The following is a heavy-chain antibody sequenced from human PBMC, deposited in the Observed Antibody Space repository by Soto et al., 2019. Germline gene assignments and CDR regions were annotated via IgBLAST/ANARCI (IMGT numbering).Heavy chain of an antibody. D-gene: IGHD3-10*01. J-gene: IGHJ4*02. Sequence: EVQLVESGGGLVQPGGSWRLSCAASGLPFSDYSMDWFRQAQGKGLEWVSYISSSSSTIYYADSVKGRFTISRDNAKNSLYLQMNSLRDEDTAVYYCARDAGSWGYWGQGTLVTVSS. CDR3: ARDAGSWGY. CDR1: GLPFSDYS. CDR2: ISSSSSTI. V-gene: IGHV3-48*02.